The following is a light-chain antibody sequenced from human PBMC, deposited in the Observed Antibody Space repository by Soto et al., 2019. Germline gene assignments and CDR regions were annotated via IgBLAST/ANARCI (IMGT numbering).Light chain of an antibody. CDR2: NAC. CDR1: QSISNW. V-gene: IGKV1-5*01. Sequence: DIQMTQSPSTLSASVGDRVTITCRASQSISNWLAWYQQKPGKAPKLLIYNACSLESGVPSRFSGSGSGTKFTLTISSLQLDDFATYYCQQYDSSWTSCQGTEV. J-gene: IGKJ1*01. CDR3: QQYDSSWT.